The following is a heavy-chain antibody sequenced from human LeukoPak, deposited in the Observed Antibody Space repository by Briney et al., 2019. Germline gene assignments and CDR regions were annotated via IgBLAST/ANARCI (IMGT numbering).Heavy chain of an antibody. CDR3: ARVSIVGATSYYFDY. CDR2: IYSGGST. V-gene: IGHV3-53*01. D-gene: IGHD1-26*01. CDR1: GFTVSGNY. J-gene: IGHJ4*02. Sequence: GGSLRLSCAASGFTVSGNYMSWVRQAPGKGLEWVSVIYSGGSTYYADSVKGRFTISRDNSKNTLYLQMNSLRAEDTAVYYCARVSIVGATSYYFDYWGQGTLVTVSS.